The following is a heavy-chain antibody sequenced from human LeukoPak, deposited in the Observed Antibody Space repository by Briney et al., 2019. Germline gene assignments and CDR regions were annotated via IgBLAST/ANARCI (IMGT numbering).Heavy chain of an antibody. CDR2: IRYDGNDK. CDR3: AKGLMRDRWFGES. J-gene: IGHJ5*02. D-gene: IGHD3-10*01. V-gene: IGHV3-30*02. Sequence: GGSLRLSCAASGFTFSYYGMHWVRQAPGKGLEWVAFIRYDGNDKFYAGSVKGRFTISRDTSRNTLYLQINSLRPEDTAVYYCAKGLMRDRWFGESWGQGTLVTVSS. CDR1: GFTFSYYG.